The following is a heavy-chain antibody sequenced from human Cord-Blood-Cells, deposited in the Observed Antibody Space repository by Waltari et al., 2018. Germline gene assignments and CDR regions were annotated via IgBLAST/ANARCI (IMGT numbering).Heavy chain of an antibody. CDR1: GYTFTSYY. CDR2: SNPSGGST. D-gene: IGHD2-15*01. V-gene: IGHV1-46*01. Sequence: QVQLVQSGAEVKKPGASVKVSCKASGYTFTSYYMHCVRQAPGLGLEWMGISNPSGGSTSYEKKFQGRVTMTRDTSTSTVYMELSSLRSEDTAVYYCARDPARYGGNLDYWGQGTLVTVSS. J-gene: IGHJ4*02. CDR3: ARDPARYGGNLDY.